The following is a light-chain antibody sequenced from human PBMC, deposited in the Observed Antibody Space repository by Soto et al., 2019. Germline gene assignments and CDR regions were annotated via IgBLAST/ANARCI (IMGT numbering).Light chain of an antibody. CDR1: QSVSSN. V-gene: IGKV3D-15*01. CDR3: QQYGHSLWT. J-gene: IGKJ1*01. CDR2: GAS. Sequence: EIVTTQSPATLSVSPGERATLSCRASQSVSSNLAWYQQKPGQAPRLLIYGASTRATGIPDRFSGSGSGTDFTLTISRLEPEDYAVYYCQQYGHSLWTFGQGTKVDIK.